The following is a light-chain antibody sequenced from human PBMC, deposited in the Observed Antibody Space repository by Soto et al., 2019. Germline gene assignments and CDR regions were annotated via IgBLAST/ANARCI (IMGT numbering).Light chain of an antibody. CDR1: QAISNY. CDR2: AAS. J-gene: IGKJ4*01. Sequence: DMPMTQSPSSLSASVGDRVTITCRASQAISNYLAWYQQRPGEVPKLLIYAASTLKSGVPSRFSGSGSGTEFTLTISSLQPEDVATYYCQKYHTAPLFGGGTKVEIQ. V-gene: IGKV1-27*01. CDR3: QKYHTAPL.